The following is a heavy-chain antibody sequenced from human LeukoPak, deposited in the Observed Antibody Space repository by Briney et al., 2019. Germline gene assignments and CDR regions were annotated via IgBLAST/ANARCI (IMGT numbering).Heavy chain of an antibody. CDR1: GFTFSGYW. J-gene: IGHJ5*02. CDR2: ISSSSSYI. V-gene: IGHV3-21*01. D-gene: IGHD3-9*01. CDR3: ARDRRPALPYEILTGLRDWFDP. Sequence: KPGGSLRLSCEASGFTFSGYWMSWVRQAPGKGLEWVSSISSSSSYIYYADSVKGRFTISRDNAKNSLYLQMNSLRAEDTAVYYCARDRRPALPYEILTGLRDWFDPWGQGTLVTVSS.